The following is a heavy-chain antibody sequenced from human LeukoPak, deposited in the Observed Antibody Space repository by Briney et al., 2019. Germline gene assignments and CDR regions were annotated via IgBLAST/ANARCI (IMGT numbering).Heavy chain of an antibody. Sequence: SETLSLTCAVYGGSFSGYYWSWIRQPPGKGLEWIGEINHSGSTNYNPSLKSRVTISVDTSKNQFSLKLSSVTAADTAVYYCARRAPYGYGVTLDYWGQGTLVTVSS. CDR2: INHSGST. J-gene: IGHJ4*02. D-gene: IGHD5-18*01. V-gene: IGHV4-34*01. CDR1: GGSFSGYY. CDR3: ARRAPYGYGVTLDY.